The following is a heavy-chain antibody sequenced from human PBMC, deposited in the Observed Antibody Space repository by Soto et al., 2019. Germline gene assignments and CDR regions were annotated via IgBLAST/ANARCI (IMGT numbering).Heavy chain of an antibody. V-gene: IGHV4-39*01. CDR2: IYYSGAT. D-gene: IGHD2-21*02. CDR1: GGFISGSNYY. CDR3: ASPELDCGGDCDRDTEYFQH. J-gene: IGHJ1*01. Sequence: QLKLPVSGTGLVKPSETLSLTCTDSGGFISGSNYYEGWVRQPPEKGLEWIGRIYYSGATYYNPSLKSRVTISVHTSKNQFALKMSAATAADTTEYYCASPELDCGGDCDRDTEYFQHWGQGTLVSVSS.